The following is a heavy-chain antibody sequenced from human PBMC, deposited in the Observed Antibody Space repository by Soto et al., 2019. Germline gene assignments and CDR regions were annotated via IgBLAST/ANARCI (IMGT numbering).Heavy chain of an antibody. CDR3: AKVEYYDSSGPIDY. CDR1: GFTFSSYG. D-gene: IGHD3-22*01. J-gene: IGHJ4*02. V-gene: IGHV3-30*18. Sequence: GGSLRLSCAASGFTFSSYGMHWVRQAPGKGLEWVAVISYDGSNKYYADSVNGRFTISRDNSKNTLYLQMNSLRAEDTAVYYCAKVEYYDSSGPIDYWGQGTLVTVSS. CDR2: ISYDGSNK.